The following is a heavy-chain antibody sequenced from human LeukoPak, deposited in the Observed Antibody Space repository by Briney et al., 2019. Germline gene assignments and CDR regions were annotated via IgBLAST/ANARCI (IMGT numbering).Heavy chain of an antibody. CDR2: IYSDGNT. J-gene: IGHJ3*02. Sequence: PGGSLRLSCAASGFTVSSNYMNWVRQAPGKGLEWVSVIYSDGNTYYADSVKGRFTISRDNSKNTLYLQMNSLRAEDTAVYYCARGRRLLYFGELFHDAFDIWGQGTMVTVSS. D-gene: IGHD3-10*01. CDR1: GFTVSSNY. V-gene: IGHV3-53*01. CDR3: ARGRRLLYFGELFHDAFDI.